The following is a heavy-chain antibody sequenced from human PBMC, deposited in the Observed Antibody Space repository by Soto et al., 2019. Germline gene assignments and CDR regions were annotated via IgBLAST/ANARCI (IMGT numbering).Heavy chain of an antibody. CDR3: ARSQGSSTSLEIYYYYYYGMDV. D-gene: IGHD2-2*01. Sequence: QVQLVQSGAEVKKPGSSVKVSCKASGGTFGSYAISWVRQAPGQGLEWMGGIIPITATANYAQKFQGRVMITADESTSTAAMQLRSLRSEDTAVYYCARSQGSSTSLEIYYYYYYGMDVWGQGTTVTVSS. J-gene: IGHJ6*02. V-gene: IGHV1-69*01. CDR2: IIPITATA. CDR1: GGTFGSYA.